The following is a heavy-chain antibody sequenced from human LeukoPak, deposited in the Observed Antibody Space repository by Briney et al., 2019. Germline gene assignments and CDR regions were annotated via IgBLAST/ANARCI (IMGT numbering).Heavy chain of an antibody. CDR1: GFTFSSYA. D-gene: IGHD2-2*03. CDR2: ISGSGGST. CDR3: AKDGYCSSTSCYGVAGGDGYFDY. V-gene: IGHV3-23*01. Sequence: GGSLRLSCAASGFTFSSYAMSWVRQAPGKGLEWVSAISGSGGSTYYADSVKGRFTISRDNSKNTLYLQMNSLRAEDTAVYYCAKDGYCSSTSCYGVAGGDGYFDYWGQGTLVTVSS. J-gene: IGHJ4*02.